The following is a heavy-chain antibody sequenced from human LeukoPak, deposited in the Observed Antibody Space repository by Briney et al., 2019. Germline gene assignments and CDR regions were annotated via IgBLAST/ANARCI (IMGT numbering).Heavy chain of an antibody. Sequence: PSQTLSLTCSVSGGSINNYYWSWIRQPLGKGLEWIGHIFYSGSTNYNPSLKSRVTISLVMSKNQISLKLSSVTTADTAMYYCARTDDAFHIWGHGTTVTVSS. CDR1: GGSINNYY. D-gene: IGHD2-21*02. CDR2: IFYSGST. V-gene: IGHV4-59*01. J-gene: IGHJ3*02. CDR3: ARTDDAFHI.